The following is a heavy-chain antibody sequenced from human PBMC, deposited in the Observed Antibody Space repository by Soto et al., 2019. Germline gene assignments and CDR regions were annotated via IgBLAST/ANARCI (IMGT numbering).Heavy chain of an antibody. Sequence: QVQLVQSGAEVKKPGASVKVSCKASGYAFTDHYIHWVRQAPGQGLEWMGLISPDGGSTRYSQKCQARITMTRDTSTSTVYMELSSLRSEDTAVYYCARAPRGGVIIVITSAQIDYWGQGTLVTVSS. CDR1: GYAFTDHY. D-gene: IGHD3-3*01. J-gene: IGHJ4*02. V-gene: IGHV1-46*01. CDR3: ARAPRGGVIIVITSAQIDY. CDR2: ISPDGGST.